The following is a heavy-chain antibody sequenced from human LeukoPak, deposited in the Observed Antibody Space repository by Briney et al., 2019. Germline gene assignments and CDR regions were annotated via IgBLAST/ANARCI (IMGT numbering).Heavy chain of an antibody. CDR3: VRESVRDYYFDF. J-gene: IGHJ4*02. V-gene: IGHV3-49*04. CDR2: IRSKALYGTS. D-gene: IGHD3-10*02. CDR1: GFRFGGYA. Sequence: GGSLRLSCSGSGFRFGGYALSWVRQAPGKGLEWVGFIRSKALYGTSEYAASVEGRFSTSRDDSNNIVYLQMNSLKTEDTAVYFCVRESVRDYYFDFWGQGTLVTVSS.